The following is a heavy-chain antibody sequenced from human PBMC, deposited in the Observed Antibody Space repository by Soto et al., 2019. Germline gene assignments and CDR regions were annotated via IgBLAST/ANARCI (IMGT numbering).Heavy chain of an antibody. V-gene: IGHV1-2*04. CDR1: GYTFTGYY. Sequence: ASVKVSCKASGYTFTGYYMHWVRQAPGQGLEWMGWINPNSGGTNYAQKFQGWVTMTRDTSISTAYMELSRLRSDDTAVYYCARGTGYSSGWSGNWFDPWGQGTLVTVSS. J-gene: IGHJ5*02. CDR2: INPNSGGT. CDR3: ARGTGYSSGWSGNWFDP. D-gene: IGHD6-19*01.